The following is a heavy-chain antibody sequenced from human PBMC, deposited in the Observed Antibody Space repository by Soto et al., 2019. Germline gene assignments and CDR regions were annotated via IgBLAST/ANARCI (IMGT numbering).Heavy chain of an antibody. D-gene: IGHD3-16*01. Sequence: SQTLSLTCAISGDSVSSSTAAWNWIRSSPSRGLEWLGRTYYRSTWRHDYAVSVKSRITVNPDTSNNQFSLQLNSVTPDATAVYYCASGVAYSGFDFWRQGTLVTVSS. CDR3: ASGVAYSGFDF. CDR2: TYYRSTWRH. V-gene: IGHV6-1*01. CDR1: GDSVSSSTAA. J-gene: IGHJ4*02.